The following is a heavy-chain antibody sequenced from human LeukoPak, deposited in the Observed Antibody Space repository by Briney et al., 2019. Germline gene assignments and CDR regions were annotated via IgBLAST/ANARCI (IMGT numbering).Heavy chain of an antibody. CDR2: IWYDGSNK. J-gene: IGHJ4*02. V-gene: IGHV3-33*01. CDR1: GFTFSSYG. D-gene: IGHD5/OR15-5a*01. Sequence: GGSLRLSCAASGFTFSSYGMHWVRQAPGKGLEWVALIWYDGSNKYYADSMKGRFTISRDNSKNTLYLQMNSLRAEDTAVYYCARASSYFDYWGQGTLVTVSS. CDR3: ARASSYFDY.